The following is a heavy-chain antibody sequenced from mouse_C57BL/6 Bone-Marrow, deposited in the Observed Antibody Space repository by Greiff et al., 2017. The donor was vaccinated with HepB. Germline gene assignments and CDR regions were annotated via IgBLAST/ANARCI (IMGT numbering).Heavy chain of an antibody. CDR1: GFTFSSYA. CDR2: ISDGGSYT. J-gene: IGHJ3*01. V-gene: IGHV5-4*01. Sequence: EVQLVESGGGLVKPGGSLKLSCAASGFTFSSYAMSWVRQTPEKRLEWVATISDGGSYTYYPDNVKGRFTISRDNAKNNLYLQMSHLKSEDTAMYYCARDRGPAWFAYWGQGTLVTVSA. CDR3: ARDRGPAWFAY. D-gene: IGHD3-1*01.